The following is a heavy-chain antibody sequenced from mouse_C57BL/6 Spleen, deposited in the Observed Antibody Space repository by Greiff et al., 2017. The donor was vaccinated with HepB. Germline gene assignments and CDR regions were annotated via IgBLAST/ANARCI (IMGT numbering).Heavy chain of an antibody. CDR1: GYSITSDY. CDR2: ISYSGST. V-gene: IGHV3-8*01. Sequence: VQLKESGPGLAKPSQTLSLTCSVTGYSITSDYWNWIRKFPGNKLEYMGYISYSGSTYYNPSLKSRISITRDTSKNQYYLQLNSVTTEDTATYYCARSDYYGSSGGLSFDYWGQGTTLTVSS. CDR3: ARSDYYGSSGGLSFDY. J-gene: IGHJ2*01. D-gene: IGHD1-1*01.